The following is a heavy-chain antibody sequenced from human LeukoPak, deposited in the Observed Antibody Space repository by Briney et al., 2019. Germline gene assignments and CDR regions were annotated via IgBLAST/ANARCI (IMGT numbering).Heavy chain of an antibody. D-gene: IGHD2-15*01. CDR1: GYTFTSYD. V-gene: IGHV1-8*01. CDR2: MNPNSGNT. CDR3: ARGGRYCSGGSCYALLY. Sequence: GASVNVSCKASGYTFTSYDINWVRQATGQGLEWMGGMNPNSGNTGYAQKFQGRVTMTRNTSISTAYMELSSLRSEDTAVYYCARGGRYCSGGSCYALLYWGQGTLVTVSS. J-gene: IGHJ4*02.